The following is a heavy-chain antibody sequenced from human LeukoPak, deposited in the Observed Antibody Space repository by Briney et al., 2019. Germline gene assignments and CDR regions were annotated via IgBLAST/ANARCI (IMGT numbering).Heavy chain of an antibody. J-gene: IGHJ5*02. CDR3: ARTPALFTERGYSYGFRRPKSIWFDP. D-gene: IGHD5-18*01. CDR1: GGSFSGYY. CDR2: INHSGST. Sequence: PSETLSLTCAVYGGSFSGYYWSWIRQPPGKGLEWIGEINHSGSTNYNPSLKSRVTISVDTSKNQFSLKLSSVTAADTAVYYCARTPALFTERGYSYGFRRPKSIWFDPWGQGTLVTVSS. V-gene: IGHV4-34*01.